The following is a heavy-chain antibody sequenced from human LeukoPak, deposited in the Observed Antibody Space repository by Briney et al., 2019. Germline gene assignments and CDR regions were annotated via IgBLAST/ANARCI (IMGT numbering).Heavy chain of an antibody. V-gene: IGHV1-18*01. CDR3: ARDTTYLYSSCFPRFDY. CDR2: ISAYNGNT. Sequence: ASVKVSSKASGYTFTSYGISSVRQAPGQGLEWMGWISAYNGNTNYAQRLQCRVTMTTDTSTSTAYMELRSLRSDDTAVYYCARDTTYLYSSCFPRFDYWGQGTLVTVSS. J-gene: IGHJ4*02. D-gene: IGHD6-19*01. CDR1: GYTFTSYG.